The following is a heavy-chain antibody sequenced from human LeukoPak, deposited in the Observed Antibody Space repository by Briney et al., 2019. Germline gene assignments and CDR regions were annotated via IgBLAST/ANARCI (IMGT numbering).Heavy chain of an antibody. CDR3: AKDSSGWIDYFDY. V-gene: IGHV3-21*04. D-gene: IGHD6-19*01. J-gene: IGHJ4*02. CDR1: GFTFSSYS. Sequence: GGSLRLSCAASGFTFSSYSMNWVRQAPGKGLEWVSSISSSSSYIYYADSVKGRFTISRDNAKNSLYLQMNSLRAEDTAVYYCAKDSSGWIDYFDYWGQGTLVTVSS. CDR2: ISSSSSYI.